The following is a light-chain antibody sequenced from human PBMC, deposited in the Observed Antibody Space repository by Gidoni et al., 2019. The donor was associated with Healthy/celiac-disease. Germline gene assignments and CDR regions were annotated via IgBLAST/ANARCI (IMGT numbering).Light chain of an antibody. CDR1: QSISSW. J-gene: IGKJ1*01. CDR3: QQYNSYPLT. Sequence: DIQMTQYPSTLSASVGDRVTLTCRASQSISSWLAWYQQKPGKAPKLLIYDASSVESGVPSRFSGSGSWTEFTLSISSLQTDDFATDYGQQYNSYPLTFGQGTKVEIK. CDR2: DAS. V-gene: IGKV1-5*01.